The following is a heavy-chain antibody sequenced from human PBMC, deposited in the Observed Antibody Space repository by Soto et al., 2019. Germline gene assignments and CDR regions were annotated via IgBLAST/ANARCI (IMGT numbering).Heavy chain of an antibody. J-gene: IGHJ4*02. CDR2: ISSSSSYI. CDR1: GFTFSSYS. V-gene: IGHV3-21*01. D-gene: IGHD3-22*01. CDR3: ARDTNYYDSSGPIDY. Sequence: GGSLRLCCAASGFTFSSYSMNWVRHAPGKGLEWVSSISSSSSYIYYADSVKGRFTISRDNAKNSLYLQMNSLRAEDTAVYYCARDTNYYDSSGPIDYWGQGTLVTVSS.